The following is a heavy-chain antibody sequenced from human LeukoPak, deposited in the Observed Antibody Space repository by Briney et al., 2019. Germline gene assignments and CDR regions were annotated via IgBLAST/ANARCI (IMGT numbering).Heavy chain of an antibody. CDR2: ISWNSGSI. CDR1: GFTFDDYA. J-gene: IGHJ4*02. D-gene: IGHD2-8*01. V-gene: IGHV3-9*03. CDR3: AKGAGPVPIGDYFDY. Sequence: GGSLRLSCAASGFTFDDYAMHWVRQAPGKGLEWVSGISWNSGSIGYADSVKGRFTISRDNAKNSLYLQMNSLRAEDMALYYCAKGAGPVPIGDYFDYWGQGTLVTVSS.